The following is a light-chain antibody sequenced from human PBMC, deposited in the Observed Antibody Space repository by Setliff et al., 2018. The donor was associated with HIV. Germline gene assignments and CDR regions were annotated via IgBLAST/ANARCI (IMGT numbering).Light chain of an antibody. CDR2: EVR. CDR3: SSYTTSSTWG. J-gene: IGLJ3*02. CDR1: SSDVATYNY. V-gene: IGLV2-14*01. Sequence: ALTQPASVSGSPGQSITISCIGTSSDVATYNYVSWYQQHPGKAPKLIIYEVRNRPSSVSNRFSGSKSGITASLTISGLQAEDEAEYYCSSYTTSSTWGFGGGTK.